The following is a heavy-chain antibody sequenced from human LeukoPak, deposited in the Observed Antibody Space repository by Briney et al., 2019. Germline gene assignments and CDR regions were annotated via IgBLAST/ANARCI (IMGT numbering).Heavy chain of an antibody. CDR2: ISWNSGSI. V-gene: IGHV3-9*01. CDR3: AKDPNYSSSWYLNY. J-gene: IGHJ4*02. Sequence: GGSLRLSCAASGFTFDGYAMHWVRQAPGKGLEWVSGISWNSGSIGYADSVKGRFTISRDNAKNSLYLQMNSLRAEDTALYYCAKDPNYSSSWYLNYWGQGTLVTVSS. CDR1: GFTFDGYA. D-gene: IGHD6-13*01.